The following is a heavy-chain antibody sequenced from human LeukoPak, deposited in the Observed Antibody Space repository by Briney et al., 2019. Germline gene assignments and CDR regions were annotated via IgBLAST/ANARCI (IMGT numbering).Heavy chain of an antibody. V-gene: IGHV4-39*01. Sequence: SETLSLTCTVSGGSISSSSYYWGWIRQPPGKGLEWIGSIYYSGSTYYNPSLKSRVTISVDTSKNQFSLKLSSVTAADTAVYYCARRVKTRITIFGVVPPGAFDIWGQGTMVTVSS. CDR1: GGSISSSSYY. CDR2: IYYSGST. CDR3: ARRVKTRITIFGVVPPGAFDI. J-gene: IGHJ3*02. D-gene: IGHD3-3*01.